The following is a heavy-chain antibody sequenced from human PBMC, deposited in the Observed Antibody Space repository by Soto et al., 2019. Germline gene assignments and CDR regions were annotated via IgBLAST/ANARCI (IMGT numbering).Heavy chain of an antibody. CDR2: ISGSSSTI. J-gene: IGHJ4*02. CDR1: GFTFSSYS. Sequence: EVQLVESGGGLVQPGGALRLSCAASGFTFSSYSMNWVRQAPGKGLEWVSYISGSSSTIYYADSVKGRFTISRDNAKNSLYRKMNSLRDEDTAVYYWAQSGGLTTGGYWAQGPRVTFS. D-gene: IGHD4-17*01. V-gene: IGHV3-48*02. CDR3: AQSGGLTTGGY.